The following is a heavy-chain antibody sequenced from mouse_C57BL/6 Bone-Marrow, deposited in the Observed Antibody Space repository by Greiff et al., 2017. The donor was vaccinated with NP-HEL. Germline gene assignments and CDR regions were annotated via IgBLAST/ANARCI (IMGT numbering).Heavy chain of an antibody. D-gene: IGHD2-4*01. V-gene: IGHV5-17*01. Sequence: EVMLVESGGGLVKPGGSLKLSCAASGFTFSDYGMHWVRQAPEKGLEWVAYISSGSSTIYYVDTVKGRFTISRDNAKNTLFLQMTSLRSEDTAMYYCARPLLRQGYYFDYWGQGTTLTVSS. J-gene: IGHJ2*01. CDR2: ISSGSSTI. CDR3: ARPLLRQGYYFDY. CDR1: GFTFSDYG.